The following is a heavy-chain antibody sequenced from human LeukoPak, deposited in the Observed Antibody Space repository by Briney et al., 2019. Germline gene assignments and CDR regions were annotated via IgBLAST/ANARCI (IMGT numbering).Heavy chain of an antibody. CDR1: GFTFSSYS. CDR2: ISSSSGYI. CDR3: ARDFRITMVRGVIDY. Sequence: GGSLRLSCAASGFTFSSYSMNWGRQAPGKGLEWVSSISSSSGYIYYADSVKGRFTISRDNAKNSLYLQMNSLRAEDTAVYYCARDFRITMVRGVIDYWGQGTLVTVSS. J-gene: IGHJ4*02. D-gene: IGHD3-10*01. V-gene: IGHV3-21*01.